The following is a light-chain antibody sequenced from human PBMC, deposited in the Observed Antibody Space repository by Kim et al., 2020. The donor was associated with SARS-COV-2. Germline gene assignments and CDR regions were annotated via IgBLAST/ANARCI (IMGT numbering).Light chain of an antibody. CDR1: SSDVCAYYF. V-gene: IGLV2-14*04. CDR3: SSYTSSSTLDVL. CDR2: VVS. J-gene: IGLJ2*01. Sequence: VTIPSTGTSSDVCAYYFGAWNQQDLGKVPKIMMYVVSSRPSVVSNRFSGAKSGNTASLTISGLLAEDEADYCCSSYTSSSTLDVLFGGGTQLTVL.